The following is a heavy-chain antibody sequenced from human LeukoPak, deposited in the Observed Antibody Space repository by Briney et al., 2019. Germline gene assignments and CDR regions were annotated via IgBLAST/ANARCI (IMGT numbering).Heavy chain of an antibody. D-gene: IGHD3-10*01. CDR2: IYWDDDE. V-gene: IGHV2-5*02. CDR3: AHRGGNGVVRGVPNWFDP. CDR1: GFSLSTSGMG. Sequence: SGPTLLNPTQTLTLTCTLSGFSLSTSGMGVGCIRQPPGKALEWLALIYWDDDERYSPSLKSRLTITRDTSKNQVVLTMINMDPVDTATYYCAHRGGNGVVRGVPNWFDPWGQGTLVTVSS. J-gene: IGHJ5*02.